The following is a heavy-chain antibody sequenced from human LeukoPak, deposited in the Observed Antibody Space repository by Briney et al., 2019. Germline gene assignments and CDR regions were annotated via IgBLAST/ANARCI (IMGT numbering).Heavy chain of an antibody. CDR3: ARGVSD. D-gene: IGHD3-16*01. CDR1: GFTFNIYA. CDR2: ISGNGINT. Sequence: GGSLRLSCATSGFTFNIYAMNWVRQAPGKGLEWVSIISGNGINTYYADSVKVRFTISRDDSKNTLYLQMNSLGVDDTAIYYCARGVSDWGQGTLVTVAS. J-gene: IGHJ4*02. V-gene: IGHV3-23*01.